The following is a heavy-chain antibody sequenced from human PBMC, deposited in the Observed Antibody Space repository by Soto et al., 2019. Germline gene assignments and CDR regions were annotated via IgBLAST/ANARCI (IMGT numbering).Heavy chain of an antibody. Sequence: PGGSLRLSCAVSVFTFNNYAMSLVRQAPGKGLEWVSGISGSGSSTYYADSVYGRFTISRDNSIKTLSLQMNSLRAEDTAVYYCAKEAEMSVGYGMDVWGQGTTVTVSS. V-gene: IGHV3-23*01. CDR1: VFTFNNYA. CDR2: ISGSGSST. CDR3: AKEAEMSVGYGMDV. D-gene: IGHD3-3*01. J-gene: IGHJ6*02.